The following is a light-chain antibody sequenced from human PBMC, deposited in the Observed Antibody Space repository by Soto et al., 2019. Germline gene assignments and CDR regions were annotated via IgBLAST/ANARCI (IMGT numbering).Light chain of an antibody. J-gene: IGKJ3*01. V-gene: IGKV1-12*01. CDR2: TVS. Sequence: IQMTQSPSSVSASVGDTVTLSCQTSHGVSGWLAWYQQKPGKAPTLLIYTVSNLQSGVPSRFSGSGSGTDFSLNITNLQPEDSATYFCQQGKTFPFTFGPGTKVEVK. CDR3: QQGKTFPFT. CDR1: HGVSGW.